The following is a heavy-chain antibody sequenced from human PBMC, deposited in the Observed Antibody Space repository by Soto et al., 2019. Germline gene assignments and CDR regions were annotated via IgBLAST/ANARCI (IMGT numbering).Heavy chain of an antibody. CDR3: AREVVLTEWYFDN. CDR1: GFTFSRYC. J-gene: IGHJ4*02. Sequence: GGSLRVSCVNSGFTFSRYCMHWFRQAPGKGLEWVAVTSSDGGTKFYADSVKGRFTVSRDNSKNTLYLQMNSLRPEDTAVYYCAREVVLTEWYFDNWGQGILVTVSS. CDR2: TSSDGGTK. D-gene: IGHD2-21*01. V-gene: IGHV3-30-3*01.